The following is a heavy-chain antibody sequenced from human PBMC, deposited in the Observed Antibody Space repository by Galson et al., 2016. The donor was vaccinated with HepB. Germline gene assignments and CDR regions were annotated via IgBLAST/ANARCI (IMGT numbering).Heavy chain of an antibody. CDR1: GGTFTSHP. V-gene: IGHV1-69*01. J-gene: IGHJ6*02. D-gene: IGHD2-8*01. CDR3: AREGKDIVLMVYATKDYYGMDV. CDR2: IDPNFATT. Sequence: SCKASGGTFTSHPISWVRQAPGQGLEWMGGIDPNFATTNYGQRFLGRVTTTADESTSTAYMELRSLRAEDTAVYYCAREGKDIVLMVYATKDYYGMDVWGQGTTVTVSS.